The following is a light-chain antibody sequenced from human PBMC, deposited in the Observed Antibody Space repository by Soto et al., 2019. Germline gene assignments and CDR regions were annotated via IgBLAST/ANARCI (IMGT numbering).Light chain of an antibody. CDR2: DVS. CDR1: SSDVGGYNY. J-gene: IGLJ1*01. Sequence: QSALTQPASVSGSPGQSXTISCTGTSSDVGGYNYVSWYQQHPGKAPKLMIYDVSNRPSGVSNRFSGSKSGNTASLTISGLQAEDEADYYCSSYTSSSPYVFGTGTKLTVL. CDR3: SSYTSSSPYV. V-gene: IGLV2-14*01.